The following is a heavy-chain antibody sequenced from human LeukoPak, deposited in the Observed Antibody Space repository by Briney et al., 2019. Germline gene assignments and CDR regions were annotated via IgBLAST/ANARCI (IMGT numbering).Heavy chain of an antibody. V-gene: IGHV4-31*03. Sequence: PSQTLSLTCTVSGGSISSGGYYWSWIRQHPGKGLEWIGHIYYSGSTYYNPSLKSRVTISVDTSKNQFSLKLSSVTAADTAVYYCATNLRGYSYGSDAFDIWGQGTMVTVSS. CDR1: GGSISSGGYY. D-gene: IGHD5-18*01. CDR3: ATNLRGYSYGSDAFDI. J-gene: IGHJ3*02. CDR2: IYYSGST.